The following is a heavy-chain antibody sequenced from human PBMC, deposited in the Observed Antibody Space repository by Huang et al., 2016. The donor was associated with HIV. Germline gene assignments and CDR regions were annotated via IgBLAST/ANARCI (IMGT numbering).Heavy chain of an antibody. V-gene: IGHV3-21*02. Sequence: EVELVESGGGLVKPGGSLRLSCAASGVAFSSYGRNWVRQAPGKRPECVAFIVSDSSYIYYADSVKGRVTISRDNAKSSIYLQLDSLRAEDTAVYYCAYQQWLVGGLNHWGQGTLVVVSS. CDR2: IVSDSSYI. J-gene: IGHJ5*02. CDR1: GVAFSSYG. D-gene: IGHD6-19*01. CDR3: AYQQWLVGGLNH.